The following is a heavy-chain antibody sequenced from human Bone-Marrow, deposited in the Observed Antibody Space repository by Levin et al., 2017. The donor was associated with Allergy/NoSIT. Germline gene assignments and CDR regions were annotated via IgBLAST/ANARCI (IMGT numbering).Heavy chain of an antibody. D-gene: IGHD6-19*01. J-gene: IGHJ6*02. CDR3: ASGLVAGTRAAISGYYYYYGMDV. V-gene: IGHV4-59*01. CDR1: GGSISSYY. CDR2: IYYSGST. Sequence: PSETLSLTCTVSGGSISSYYWSWIRQPPGKGLEWIGYIYYSGSTNYNPSLKSRVTISVDTSKNQFSLKLSSVTAADTAVYYCASGLVAGTRAAISGYYYYYGMDVWGQGTTVTVSS.